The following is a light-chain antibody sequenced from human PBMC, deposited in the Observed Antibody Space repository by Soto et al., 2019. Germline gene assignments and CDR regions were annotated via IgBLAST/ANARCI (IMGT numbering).Light chain of an antibody. V-gene: IGKV3-20*01. J-gene: IGKJ1*01. CDR1: QSVSSSY. Sequence: EVVLTQSPGTLSLSPGERATLSCRASQSVSSSYLAWYQQKPGQAPRLLIYGTSSRATAIPDRFSGSGSGTDFTLTISSLEPEDFAVYHCQQYGSSSWTFGQGTKVDIK. CDR2: GTS. CDR3: QQYGSSSWT.